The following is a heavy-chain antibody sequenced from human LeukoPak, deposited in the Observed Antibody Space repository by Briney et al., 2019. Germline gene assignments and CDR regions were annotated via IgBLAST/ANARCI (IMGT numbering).Heavy chain of an antibody. D-gene: IGHD3-9*01. CDR3: ARVGTYYDILTGYYSKTFIDY. CDR1: GGSISSGGYY. J-gene: IGHJ4*02. Sequence: SETLSLTCTVSGGSISSGGYYWSWIRQHPGKGLEWIGYIYYSGSTYYNPSLKSRVTISVDTSKNQFSLKLSSVTAADTAVYYCARVGTYYDILTGYYSKTFIDYWGQGTLVTVSS. CDR2: IYYSGST. V-gene: IGHV4-31*03.